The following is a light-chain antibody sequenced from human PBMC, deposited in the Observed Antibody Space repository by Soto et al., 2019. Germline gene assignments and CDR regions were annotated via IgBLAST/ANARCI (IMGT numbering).Light chain of an antibody. Sequence: DIQMTQSPSSLSVSVGDRVTITCQASRYIGNYLNWYQQKPGKAPKLLINDASNLETGVPSRFSGSGCGTHFTVTISSLQPEDIATYYCQQYHNLPITFGQGTRLEIK. J-gene: IGKJ5*01. CDR1: RYIGNY. V-gene: IGKV1-33*01. CDR2: DAS. CDR3: QQYHNLPIT.